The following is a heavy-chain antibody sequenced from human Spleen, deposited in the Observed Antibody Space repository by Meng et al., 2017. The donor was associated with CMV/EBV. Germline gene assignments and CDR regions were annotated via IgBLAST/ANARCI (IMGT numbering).Heavy chain of an antibody. CDR1: GFIFNAYD. CDR3: ARDGTGNYRNWFDP. Sequence: CAASGFIFNAYDIHWVRGPGKGLEWVSSIDTGSRYIYYADSLKGRFTIFRDNAKASLYLQMNSLRAEDTAVYYCARDGTGNYRNWFDPWGQGTLVTVSS. J-gene: IGHJ5*02. CDR2: IDTGSRYI. V-gene: IGHV3-21*01. D-gene: IGHD3/OR15-3a*01.